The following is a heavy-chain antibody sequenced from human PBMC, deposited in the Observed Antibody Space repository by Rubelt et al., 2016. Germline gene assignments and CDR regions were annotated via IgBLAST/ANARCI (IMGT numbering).Heavy chain of an antibody. J-gene: IGHJ4*02. CDR1: GYTLTELS. CDR2: FDPEDGAT. CDR3: ATRSLWFGEIDRYFDY. D-gene: IGHD3-10*01. V-gene: IGHV1-24*01. Sequence: QVQLVQSGAEVKKPGASVKVSCKVSGYTLTELSMHWVRQAPGKGLEWMGGFDPEDGATIYEQKFQGRVTMTEDTSTDTAYMELSSLRSEDKAVYYCATRSLWFGEIDRYFDYWGQGTLVTVSS.